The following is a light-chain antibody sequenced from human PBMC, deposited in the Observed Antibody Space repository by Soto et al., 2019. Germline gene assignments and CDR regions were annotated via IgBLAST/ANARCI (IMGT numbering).Light chain of an antibody. V-gene: IGKV1-5*01. CDR1: QSLSSR. Sequence: DIQMTQSPSTLSASVGDRVTITCRASQSLSSRLAWYQQKPGKAPELLIYDASSLKSGVPSRFSGSESGTEFTLTISSLQPDDFGTYYCQQYNNFWTFGQGTKVDIK. J-gene: IGKJ1*01. CDR2: DAS. CDR3: QQYNNFWT.